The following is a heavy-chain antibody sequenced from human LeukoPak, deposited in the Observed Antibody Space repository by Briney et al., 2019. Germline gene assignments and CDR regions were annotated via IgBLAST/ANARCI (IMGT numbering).Heavy chain of an antibody. Sequence: GGSLRVSCAASGFTFSSYWMDWVRQAPGKGLVWVSGINSDGRMTRYAESVKGRFTISRDNAKNTLYLQMNSLRAEDTSVYYCARVGSTDSPHAFDIWGQGTMVTVSS. D-gene: IGHD2-21*02. CDR3: ARVGSTDSPHAFDI. CDR1: GFTFSSYW. V-gene: IGHV3-74*01. J-gene: IGHJ3*02. CDR2: INSDGRMT.